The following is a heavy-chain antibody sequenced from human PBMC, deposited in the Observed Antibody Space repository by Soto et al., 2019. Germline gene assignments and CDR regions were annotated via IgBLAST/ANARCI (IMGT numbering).Heavy chain of an antibody. CDR1: GYTFTSYD. CDR3: ARVSARRAFDI. CDR2: MNPHSGNT. V-gene: IGHV1-8*01. J-gene: IGHJ3*02. Sequence: ASVKVSCKASGYTFTSYDINWVRQATGHGLEWMGWMNPHSGNTGYAQKFQGRVTMTRNTSISTAYMELSSLRSEDTAVYYCARVSARRAFDIWGQGTMVTVSS.